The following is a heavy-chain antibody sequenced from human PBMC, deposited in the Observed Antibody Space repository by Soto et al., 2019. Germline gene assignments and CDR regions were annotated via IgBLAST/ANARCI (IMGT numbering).Heavy chain of an antibody. J-gene: IGHJ3*02. CDR1: YYSIGSTYY. CDR2: IYYSGST. D-gene: IGHD5-12*01. CDR3: ARARLRAVYAFDI. V-gene: IGHV4-31*03. Sequence: SETLSLTCTVSYYSIGSTYYWTWIRQRPGKGLEWIGYIYYSGSTYYSPSLKSRLSISLDTSKNQFSLRLSSVTAADTAMYYCARARLRAVYAFDIWGQGTMVTVSS.